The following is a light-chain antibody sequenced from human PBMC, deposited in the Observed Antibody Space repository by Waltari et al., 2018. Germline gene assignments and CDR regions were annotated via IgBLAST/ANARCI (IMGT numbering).Light chain of an antibody. V-gene: IGKV1-8*01. Sequence: AIRITQSPSSLSASTGDRVTITCRASQGISDYLTWYQQKPGKAPKLLLYGASTLQSGVPSRFSGSGSGTDFTLTISCLQSEDFATYYCQQYYSYPPTFGQGTKVEIK. CDR2: GAS. CDR1: QGISDY. CDR3: QQYYSYPPT. J-gene: IGKJ1*01.